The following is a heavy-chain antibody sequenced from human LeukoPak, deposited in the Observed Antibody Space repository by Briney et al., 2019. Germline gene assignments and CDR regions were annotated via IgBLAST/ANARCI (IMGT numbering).Heavy chain of an antibody. V-gene: IGHV1-69*13. CDR2: IFPIFGTA. D-gene: IGHD2-21*02. J-gene: IGHJ4*02. Sequence: SVKVSCTASGGTFSSYAISWVRQAPGQGLEWMGGIFPIFGTANYAQKFQGRVTITADESTSTAYMELSSLRSEDTAVYYCARGVTAYCGGDCYSRFDYWGQGTLVTVSS. CDR3: ARGVTAYCGGDCYSRFDY. CDR1: GGTFSSYA.